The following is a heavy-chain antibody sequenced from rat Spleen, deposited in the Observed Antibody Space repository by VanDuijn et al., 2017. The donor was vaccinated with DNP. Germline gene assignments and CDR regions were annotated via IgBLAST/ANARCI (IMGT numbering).Heavy chain of an antibody. J-gene: IGHJ2*01. CDR3: TREPRFDY. Sequence: VQLKESGPGLAQPSQTLSLTCTVSGYSLTSYGVSWARQPPGKGLEWLGRIRANGITDYNSGLRSRLLISRDISKGQVFLKMNSLQTEDTAIYFCTREPRFDYWGQGVMVTVSS. V-gene: IGHV2-1*01. CDR2: IRANGIT. CDR1: GYSLTSYG.